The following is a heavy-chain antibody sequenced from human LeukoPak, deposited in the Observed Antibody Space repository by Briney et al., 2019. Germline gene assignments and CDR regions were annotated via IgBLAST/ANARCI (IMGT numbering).Heavy chain of an antibody. Sequence: GGSLGLSCGASGFTFHEKYAMHWVRHAPGKGLEWVSGFSLDSDNVGYADSVRGRFTVSRDRAKNSLYLQMNYLRPEDTALYFCTKDMDPGGINVWGQGTTVIVSS. CDR3: TKDMDPGGINV. J-gene: IGHJ6*02. D-gene: IGHD2-2*03. CDR2: FSLDSDNV. CDR1: GFTFHEKYA. V-gene: IGHV3-9*01.